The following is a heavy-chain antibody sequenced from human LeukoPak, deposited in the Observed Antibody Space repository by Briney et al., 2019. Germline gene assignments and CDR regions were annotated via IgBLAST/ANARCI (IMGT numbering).Heavy chain of an antibody. CDR2: IKQDGSEN. D-gene: IGHD6-19*01. CDR1: GFTFSSYW. V-gene: IGHV3-7*01. Sequence: GGSLRLSCAASGFTFSSYWMSWVRQAPGKGLEWVANIKQDGSENYYVDSVKGRFTISRDNAKNSLYLQMNSLRAEDTAVYYCARLGSGWADAFDIWGQGTMVTVSS. CDR3: ARLGSGWADAFDI. J-gene: IGHJ3*02.